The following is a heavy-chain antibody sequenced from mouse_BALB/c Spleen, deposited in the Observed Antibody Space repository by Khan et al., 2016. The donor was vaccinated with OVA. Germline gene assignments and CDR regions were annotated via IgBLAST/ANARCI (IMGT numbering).Heavy chain of an antibody. V-gene: IGHV5-6*01. CDR3: ARQGYGGRFAY. J-gene: IGHJ3*01. D-gene: IGHD1-1*01. CDR1: GFTFSSYG. Sequence: EVELVESGGDLVKPGGSLKLSCAASGFTFSSYGMSWVRQTPDKRLEWVAIIISGDIYTYYPDSVKGRFTISRDNAKNTLYLQMSSLKSEDTAMYYCARQGYGGRFAYWGQGTLVTVSA. CDR2: IISGDIYT.